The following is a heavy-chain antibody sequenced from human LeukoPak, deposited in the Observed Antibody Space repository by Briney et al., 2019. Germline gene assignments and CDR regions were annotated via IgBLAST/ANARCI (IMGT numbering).Heavy chain of an antibody. CDR2: ISYDGSNK. D-gene: IGHD5-18*01. J-gene: IGHJ4*02. CDR1: GFTFSSYA. CDR3: ARGRGYSYGPPDY. V-gene: IGHV3-30-3*01. Sequence: PGGSLILSCAASGFTFSSYAMHWVRQAPGKGLEWVAVISYDGSNKYYADSVKGRFTISRDNSKNTPYLQMNSLRAEDTAVYYCARGRGYSYGPPDYWGQGTLVTVSS.